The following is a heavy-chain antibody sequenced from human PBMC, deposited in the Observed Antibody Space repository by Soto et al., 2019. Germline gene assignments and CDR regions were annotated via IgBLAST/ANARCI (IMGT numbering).Heavy chain of an antibody. D-gene: IGHD3-16*01. J-gene: IGHJ4*02. CDR3: ARHSGGWLNFDY. V-gene: IGHV4-39*01. CDR1: GGSISSGTYY. Sequence: SETLSLTCTVSGGSISSGTYYWGWIRQPPGKGLERIGSIHYSGSTYYNPSLKSRVTISVDTSKNQFSLNLSSVTAADTAVYYCARHSGGWLNFDYWGQGTLVTVSS. CDR2: IHYSGST.